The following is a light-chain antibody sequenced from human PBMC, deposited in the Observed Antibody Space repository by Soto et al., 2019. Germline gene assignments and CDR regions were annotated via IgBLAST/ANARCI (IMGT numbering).Light chain of an antibody. CDR1: TGNIASNY. J-gene: IGLJ2*01. V-gene: IGLV6-57*04. CDR2: EDT. CDR3: QSYGATSVV. Sequence: NFILTQPHSVSESPGKTVTISCTRSTGNIASNYVQWYRQRPGSAPSTVIFEDTQRPSGVPDRFSASIDSSSNSASLTISGLTTEDEADYYCQSYGATSVVFGGGTKLTVL.